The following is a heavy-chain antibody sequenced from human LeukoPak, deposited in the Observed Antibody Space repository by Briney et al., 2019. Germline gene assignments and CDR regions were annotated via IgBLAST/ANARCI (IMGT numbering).Heavy chain of an antibody. CDR2: IKPDGSEK. J-gene: IGHJ4*02. V-gene: IGHV3-7*03. D-gene: IGHD3-22*01. CDR1: GFTFSSYW. CDR3: ARTGNYYDSSGYYLAFDY. Sequence: GGSLRLSCAASGFTFSSYWMSWVRQAPGKGLEWVANIKPDGSEKYYVDSVKGRFTISRDNAKNSLYLEMNSLRAEDTAVYYCARTGNYYDSSGYYLAFDYWGQGTLVTVSS.